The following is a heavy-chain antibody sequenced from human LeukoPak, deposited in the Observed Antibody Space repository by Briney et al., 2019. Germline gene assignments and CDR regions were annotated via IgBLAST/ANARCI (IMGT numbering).Heavy chain of an antibody. CDR2: ISGSGDST. CDR3: AKDHSSYSGYDSLDH. CDR1: GFIFRNYA. J-gene: IGHJ4*02. Sequence: GGSLRLSCAASGFIFRNYAMTWVRQAPGKGLEWVSDISGSGDSTYHADSVKGRFTISRDNSKNTVHLQMNSLRAEDTAVYYCAKDHSSYSGYDSLDHWGQGTPVTVSS. D-gene: IGHD5-12*01. V-gene: IGHV3-23*01.